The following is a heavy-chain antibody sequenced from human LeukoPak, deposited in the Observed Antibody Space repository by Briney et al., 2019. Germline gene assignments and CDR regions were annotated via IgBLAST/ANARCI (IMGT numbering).Heavy chain of an antibody. Sequence: PGWALSLSCAASGLTFRSYWMHGVRQAPGKGLVWVSRINSDGSSTSYADSVKGRFTISRDNAKNTLYLQMNSLRAEDTAVYYCATHSGYDNYYYGMDVWGKGTTVTVSS. D-gene: IGHD5-12*01. CDR2: INSDGSST. V-gene: IGHV3-74*01. CDR3: ATHSGYDNYYYGMDV. CDR1: GLTFRSYW. J-gene: IGHJ6*04.